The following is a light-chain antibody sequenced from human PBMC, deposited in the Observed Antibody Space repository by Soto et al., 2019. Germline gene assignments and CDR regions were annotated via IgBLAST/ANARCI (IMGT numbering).Light chain of an antibody. CDR3: QQYNNYPWT. Sequence: DIQMTQSPSTLSASVGDRVTITCRASQSIGSWLAWYQQNPGKAPKLLIYAASSLESGVPSRFSGSGSGTEFTLTISSLQPDDFATYYCQQYNNYPWTVGQGTKVDIK. J-gene: IGKJ1*01. CDR1: QSIGSW. CDR2: AAS. V-gene: IGKV1-5*01.